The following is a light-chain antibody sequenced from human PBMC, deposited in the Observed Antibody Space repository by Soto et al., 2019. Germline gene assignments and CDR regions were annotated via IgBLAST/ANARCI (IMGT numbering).Light chain of an antibody. CDR2: GAS. V-gene: IGKV3-20*01. CDR1: QSITNSY. J-gene: IGKJ3*01. Sequence: EIVLTQSPGTLSLSPGERATLSCRASQSITNSYLAWYQQKPGQAPRLLVYGASSRATGIPDRFSGSGSGTDFTLSISRLEADDFAVYYCQQYGSSRFTFGPGTKVDVK. CDR3: QQYGSSRFT.